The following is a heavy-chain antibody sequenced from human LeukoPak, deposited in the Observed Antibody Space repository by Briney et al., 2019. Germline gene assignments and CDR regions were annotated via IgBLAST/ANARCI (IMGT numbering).Heavy chain of an antibody. J-gene: IGHJ6*02. D-gene: IGHD1-26*01. CDR2: ISSSGSII. CDR1: GFTFSDYF. CDR3: ARDGSGSYYPYYYYGMDV. V-gene: IGHV3-11*04. Sequence: GGSLRLSCAASGFTFSDYFMSWIRQAPGKGLEWVSYISSSGSIIYYADSVKGRFTISRDNAKNSLYLQMNSLRAEDTAVYYCARDGSGSYYPYYYYGMDVWGQGTTVTVSS.